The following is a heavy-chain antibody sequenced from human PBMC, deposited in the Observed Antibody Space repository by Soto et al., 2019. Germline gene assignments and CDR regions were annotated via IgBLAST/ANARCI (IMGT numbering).Heavy chain of an antibody. CDR3: AKDKYSNDNYYYSGMDV. D-gene: IGHD4-4*01. V-gene: IGHV3-23*01. CDR1: GFTFSSYA. J-gene: IGHJ6*02. Sequence: EVQLLESGGGLVQPGGSLRLSCAASGFTFSSYAMSWVRQAPGTGLEWVSAISGSGGSTYYADSVKGRFTISRDNSKNTLYLQMNSLRAEDTAVYYCAKDKYSNDNYYYSGMDVWGQGTTFTVSS. CDR2: ISGSGGST.